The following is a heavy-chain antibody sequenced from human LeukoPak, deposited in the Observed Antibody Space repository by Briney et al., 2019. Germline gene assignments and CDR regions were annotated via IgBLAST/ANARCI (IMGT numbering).Heavy chain of an antibody. D-gene: IGHD6-13*01. CDR3: TKDRRGPAAGTWYFDS. J-gene: IGHJ4*02. CDR2: ISGTGGST. V-gene: IGHV3-23*01. CDR1: GFTFSNYA. Sequence: GGSLRLSCAASGFTFSNYAMSWVRQAPGKGLEWVAGISGTGGSTHYADSVKGRFTISRDNSKNTVYLQLNSLRAGDTAIYYCTKDRRGPAAGTWYFDSWGQGTLVTVSS.